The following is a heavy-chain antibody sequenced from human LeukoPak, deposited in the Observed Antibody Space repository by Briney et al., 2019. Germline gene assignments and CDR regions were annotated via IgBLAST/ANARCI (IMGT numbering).Heavy chain of an antibody. D-gene: IGHD3-9*01. CDR1: GGTFSSYA. J-gene: IGHJ6*02. CDR2: IIPILGIA. V-gene: IGHV1-69*04. CDR3: ATTYYDILTGNGYYYYGMDV. Sequence: ASVKVSCKASGGTFSSYAISWVRQAPGQGLEWMGRIIPILGIANYAQKFQGRVTITADKSTSTAYMELSSLRSEDTAVYYCATTYYDILTGNGYYYYGMDVWGQGTTVTVSS.